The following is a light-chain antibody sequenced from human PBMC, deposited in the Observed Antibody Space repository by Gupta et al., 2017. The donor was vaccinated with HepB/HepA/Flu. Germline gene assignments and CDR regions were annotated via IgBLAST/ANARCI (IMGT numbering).Light chain of an antibody. CDR1: SSNIGSNY. V-gene: IGLV1-47*02. CDR3: AAWDDSLSGSV. CDR2: SNN. Sequence: QSVLTQPPSASGTPGQRVTISCSGSSSNIGSNYVYWYQQLPGTAPKLLIYSNNQRPSGVPDRFSGSKSGTSASLAISGLRSDDEADYYCAAWDDSLSGSVFGGGTKFTVL. J-gene: IGLJ1*01.